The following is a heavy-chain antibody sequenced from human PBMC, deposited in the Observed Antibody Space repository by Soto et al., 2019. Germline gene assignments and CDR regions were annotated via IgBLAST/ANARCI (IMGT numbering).Heavy chain of an antibody. J-gene: IGHJ4*02. CDR2: IHPSGGST. D-gene: IGHD3-22*01. CDR3: ARDSRYDSRRYTLDY. V-gene: IGHV1-46*01. Sequence: ASVKVSCKASGYTFTNYYVHWVRQAPGQGLEWMGIIHPSGGSTTYAQNFQLRVTMTRDTSTSTFYMELSSLRSEDTAVYYCARDSRYDSRRYTLDYWGQGTLVTVSS. CDR1: GYTFTNYY.